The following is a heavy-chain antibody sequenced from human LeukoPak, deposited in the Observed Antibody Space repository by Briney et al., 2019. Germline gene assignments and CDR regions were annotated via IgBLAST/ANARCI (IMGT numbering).Heavy chain of an antibody. J-gene: IGHJ4*02. V-gene: IGHV3-23*01. CDR2: ISGSGGGT. CDR1: GFTFSSYA. Sequence: PGGSLRLSCAGSGFTFSSYAMSWVRQAPGKGLEWVSGISGSGGGTYYADSVKGRFTISRDNSKNTLYLQMNNLRDEDTAVYYCAKVWQPGFGDSDPFDYWGQGTLVTVSS. CDR3: AKVWQPGFGDSDPFDY. D-gene: IGHD3-10*01.